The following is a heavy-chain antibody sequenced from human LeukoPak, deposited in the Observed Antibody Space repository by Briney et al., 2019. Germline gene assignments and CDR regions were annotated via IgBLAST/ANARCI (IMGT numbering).Heavy chain of an antibody. CDR3: ARVDSSSWYDWFDP. Sequence: GASVKVSCKASGYTFTSYDINWVRQATGQGLEWMGWMNPNSGNTGYAQKFQGRVTMTRNTSISTAYMELSSLRSEDTAVYYCARVDSSSWYDWFDPWGQGTLVTVSS. J-gene: IGHJ5*02. CDR1: GYTFTSYD. V-gene: IGHV1-8*01. CDR2: MNPNSGNT. D-gene: IGHD6-13*01.